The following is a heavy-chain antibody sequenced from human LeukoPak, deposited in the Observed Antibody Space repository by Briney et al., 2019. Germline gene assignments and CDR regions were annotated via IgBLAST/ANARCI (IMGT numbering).Heavy chain of an antibody. CDR2: IKQDGSET. CDR3: ARDSLGGSCYVS. V-gene: IGHV3-7*04. Sequence: GGSLRLSCAASGFTFNNRYMTWVRQAPGKGLEWVANIKQDGSETYYLDSVKGRFTISRDNAKNSLYLQLNNVRAEDTAVYYCARDSLGGSCYVSWGQGTLVTVSS. CDR1: GFTFNNRY. J-gene: IGHJ5*02. D-gene: IGHD3-22*01.